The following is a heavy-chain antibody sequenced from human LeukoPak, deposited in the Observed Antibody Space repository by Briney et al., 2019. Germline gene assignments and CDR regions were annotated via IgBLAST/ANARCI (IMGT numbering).Heavy chain of an antibody. CDR2: ISGSGGST. Sequence: GGSLRLSCAASGVAFSGYAMSWVRQAPGEGLEWVSAISGSGGSTYYADPAKGGFTISRDHSKNRLPLQRNIWTAEDAAVYYVAKVGGAVVSPGVSDYWGGGTLLTVSS. CDR3: AKVGGAVVSPGVSDY. J-gene: IGHJ4*02. V-gene: IGHV3-23*01. D-gene: IGHD3-22*01. CDR1: GVAFSGYA.